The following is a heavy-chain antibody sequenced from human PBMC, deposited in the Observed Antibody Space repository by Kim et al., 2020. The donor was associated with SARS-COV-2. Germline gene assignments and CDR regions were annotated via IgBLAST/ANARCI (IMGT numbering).Heavy chain of an antibody. CDR3: ARERRYYGSGRTDPYYYYGMDV. J-gene: IGHJ6*02. D-gene: IGHD3-10*01. CDR2: ISAYNGNT. V-gene: IGHV1-18*01. Sequence: ASVKVSCKASGYTFTSYGISWVRQAPGQGLEWMGWISAYNGNTNYAQKIQGRVTMTTDTSTSTAYMELRSLRSDDTAVYYCARERRYYGSGRTDPYYYYGMDVWGQGTTVTVSS. CDR1: GYTFTSYG.